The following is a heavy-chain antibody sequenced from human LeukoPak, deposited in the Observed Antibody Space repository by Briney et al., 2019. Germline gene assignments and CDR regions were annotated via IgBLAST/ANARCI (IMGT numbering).Heavy chain of an antibody. V-gene: IGHV3-30*02. CDR2: IRYDGSNK. CDR1: GFTFNNFA. CDR3: AKESGYYTRGDFDY. D-gene: IGHD3-3*01. J-gene: IGHJ4*02. Sequence: PGGSLRLSCAASGFTFNNFAMYWVRQAPGKGLEWVAFIRYDGSNKYYADSVKGRFTISRDNSKNTLYLQMNSLRAEDTAVYYCAKESGYYTRGDFDYWGQGTLVTVSS.